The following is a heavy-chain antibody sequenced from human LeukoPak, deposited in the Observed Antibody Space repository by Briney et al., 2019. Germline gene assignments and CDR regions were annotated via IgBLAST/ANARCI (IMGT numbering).Heavy chain of an antibody. CDR3: ARDEGAYSSGWVDY. J-gene: IGHJ4*02. D-gene: IGHD6-19*01. Sequence: GGSLRLSCAASGFTFSNYWMHWVRQAPGKGLVWVSRINSDGINTSYADSVKGRFTISRDNAKNTPNLQMNSLRAEDTAVYYCARDEGAYSSGWVDYWGQGTLVTVSS. CDR1: GFTFSNYW. CDR2: INSDGINT. V-gene: IGHV3-74*01.